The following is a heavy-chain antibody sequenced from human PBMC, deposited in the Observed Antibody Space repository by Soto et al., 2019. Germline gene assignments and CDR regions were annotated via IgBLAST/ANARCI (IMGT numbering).Heavy chain of an antibody. V-gene: IGHV1-18*01. CDR3: ARQNYYSGMDV. CDR1: GYTFISYF. CDR2: ISAYNGNT. J-gene: IGHJ6*02. Sequence: QVQLVQSGAEVKKPGASVKVSCNASGYTFISYFITWVRQAPGQGLEWMGWISAYNGNTNYAQMLQGRVTMTTDTSTATAYMEMRSLRSDDTAVYYCARQNYYSGMDVWGQGTTVTVSS.